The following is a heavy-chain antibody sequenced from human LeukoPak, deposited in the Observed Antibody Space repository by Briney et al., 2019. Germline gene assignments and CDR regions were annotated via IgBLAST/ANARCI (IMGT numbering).Heavy chain of an antibody. CDR1: GFTCSSYS. CDR2: IYYSGST. V-gene: IGHV4-39*01. CDR3: ARHPSPGYGSGWPFDY. Sequence: GSLRLSCAASGFTCSSYSMNWVRQPPGKGLEWIGSIYYSGSTYYNPSLKSRVTISVDTSKNQFSLKLSSVTAADTAVYYCARHPSPGYGSGWPFDYWGQGTLVTVSS. D-gene: IGHD6-19*01. J-gene: IGHJ4*02.